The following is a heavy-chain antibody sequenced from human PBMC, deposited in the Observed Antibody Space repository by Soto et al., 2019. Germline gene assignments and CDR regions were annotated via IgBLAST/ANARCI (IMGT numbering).Heavy chain of an antibody. CDR1: GGSFSGYY. D-gene: IGHD6-6*01. CDR2: INHSGST. Sequence: PSETLSLTCAVYGGSFSGYYWSWIRQPPGKGLEWIGEINHSGSTNYNPSLKSRVTISVDTSKNQFSLKLSSVTAADTAVYYCARDRSIAARTGGFDYWGQGTLVTVYS. J-gene: IGHJ4*02. CDR3: ARDRSIAARTGGFDY. V-gene: IGHV4-34*01.